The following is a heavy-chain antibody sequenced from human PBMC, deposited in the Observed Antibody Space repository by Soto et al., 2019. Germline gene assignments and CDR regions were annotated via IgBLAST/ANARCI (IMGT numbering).Heavy chain of an antibody. Sequence: PSETLSLTCVVSGGSIASIYHWAWIRQTPGGGLEWVASIYHTGTTYYNPSLKSRVTISVDTSKNQFSLKLSSVTAADTAVYYCARVSSLSTVTTYYYYYGMDVWGQGTTVTVSS. D-gene: IGHD4-17*01. CDR1: GGSIASIYH. CDR3: ARVSSLSTVTTYYYYYGMDV. V-gene: IGHV4-38-2*01. J-gene: IGHJ6*02. CDR2: IYHTGTT.